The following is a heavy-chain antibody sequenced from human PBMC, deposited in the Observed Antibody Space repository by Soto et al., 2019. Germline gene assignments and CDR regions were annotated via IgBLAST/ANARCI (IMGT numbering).Heavy chain of an antibody. J-gene: IGHJ3*02. D-gene: IGHD3-3*01. CDR2: IYWNDDK. CDR3: ALPPDSSQDFWSGYLI. V-gene: IGHV2-5*01. CDR1: GFSLSTSGVG. Sequence: QITLKESGPTLVKPTQTLTLTCTFSGFSLSTSGVGVGWIRQPPGKALEWLALIYWNDDKRYSPSLKSRLTITKDTSKNQVVLTMTNMDPVDTATYYCALPPDSSQDFWSGYLIWGQGTMVTVSS.